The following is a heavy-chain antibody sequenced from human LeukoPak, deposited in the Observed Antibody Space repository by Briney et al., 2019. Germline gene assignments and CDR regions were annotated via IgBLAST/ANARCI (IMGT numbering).Heavy chain of an antibody. CDR2: IYYSGST. J-gene: IGHJ4*02. CDR3: AREVVRGAKFDY. CDR1: GGSINSYY. D-gene: IGHD3-10*01. Sequence: SETLSLTCSVSGGSINSYYWNWLRHPPGTGLVWIGYIYYSGSTNYNPSLKSRVTISVDTSKNQFSLKLSSVTAADTAVYYCAREVVRGAKFDYWGQGTLVTVSS. V-gene: IGHV4-59*08.